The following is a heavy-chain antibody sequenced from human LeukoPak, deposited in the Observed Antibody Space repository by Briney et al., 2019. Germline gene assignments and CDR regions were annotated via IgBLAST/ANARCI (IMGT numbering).Heavy chain of an antibody. Sequence: GASVKVSCKAPGYTFTNYDINWVRQAPGQGLEWMGWISAHNGNTNYAQKLQGRVTMTTDTSTSTAYMEMRSLRSDDTAVYYCARLAHGANYIDYWGQGTLVTVSS. CDR3: ARLAHGANYIDY. CDR2: ISAHNGNT. J-gene: IGHJ4*02. V-gene: IGHV1-18*01. CDR1: GYTFTNYD. D-gene: IGHD4-17*01.